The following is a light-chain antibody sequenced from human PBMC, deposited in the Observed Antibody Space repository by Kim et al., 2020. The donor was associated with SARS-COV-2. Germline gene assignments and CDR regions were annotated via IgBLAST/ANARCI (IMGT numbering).Light chain of an antibody. CDR3: QKYDGAPWT. CDR2: AAS. Sequence: ASVGDRVTSNCRASQGIAHYLAWYQQKPGKVPKLLIYAASALQAGGPSRFSGSGSGTDFTLTISSLQPEDVATYYCQKYDGAPWTFGQGTKVDIK. V-gene: IGKV1-27*01. CDR1: QGIAHY. J-gene: IGKJ1*01.